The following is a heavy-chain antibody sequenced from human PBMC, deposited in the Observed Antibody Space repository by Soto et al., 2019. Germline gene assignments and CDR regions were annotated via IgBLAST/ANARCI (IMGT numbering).Heavy chain of an antibody. CDR3: ARGLGYCSSTSCLLDY. Sequence: GLEWMGWMNPNSGNTGYAQKFQGRVTMTRNTSISTAYMELSSLRSEDTAVYYCARGLGYCSSTSCLLDYWGQGTLVTVSS. V-gene: IGHV1-8*01. J-gene: IGHJ4*02. CDR2: MNPNSGNT. D-gene: IGHD2-2*01.